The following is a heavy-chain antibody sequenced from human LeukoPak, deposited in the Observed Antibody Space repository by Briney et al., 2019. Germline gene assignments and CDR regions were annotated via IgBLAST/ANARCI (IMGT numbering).Heavy chain of an antibody. CDR1: GFTFSSYA. CDR3: AKDSLVVVRRVISYYYYGMDV. D-gene: IGHD3-10*01. Sequence: GGSLRLSCAASGFTFSSYAMSWVRQAPGKGLEWVSAISGSGGSTYYADSVKGRFTISRDNSKNTLYLQMNSLRAEDTAVYYCAKDSLVVVRRVISYYYYGMDVWGKGTTVTVSS. CDR2: ISGSGGST. J-gene: IGHJ6*04. V-gene: IGHV3-23*01.